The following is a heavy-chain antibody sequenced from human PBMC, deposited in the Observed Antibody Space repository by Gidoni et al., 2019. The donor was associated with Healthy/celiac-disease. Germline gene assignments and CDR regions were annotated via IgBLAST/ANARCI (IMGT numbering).Heavy chain of an antibody. CDR1: GFTFSSYA. J-gene: IGHJ3*02. CDR2: ISYDGSNK. Sequence: QVQLVESGGGVVQPGRSLRLSCAASGFTFSSYAMHWVRQAPGKGLEWVAVISYDGSNKYYADSVKGRFTISRDNSKNTLYLQMNSLRAEDTAVYYCARDPPAMVTGGAFDIWGQGTMVTVSS. CDR3: ARDPPAMVTGGAFDI. D-gene: IGHD5-18*01. V-gene: IGHV3-30-3*01.